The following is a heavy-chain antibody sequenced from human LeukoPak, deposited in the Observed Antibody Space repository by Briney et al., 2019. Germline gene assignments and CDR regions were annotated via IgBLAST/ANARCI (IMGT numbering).Heavy chain of an antibody. D-gene: IGHD3-22*01. CDR1: AFTFSSYA. V-gene: IGHV3-23*01. Sequence: GGSLRLSCAASAFTFSSYAMSWVRQAPGKGLEWVSAISGSGGSTYYADSVKGRFTISRDNSKNTLYLQMNSLRAEDTAVYYCATGIVIYDSSGYYFYWGQGALVTVSS. J-gene: IGHJ4*02. CDR3: ATGIVIYDSSGYYFY. CDR2: ISGSGGST.